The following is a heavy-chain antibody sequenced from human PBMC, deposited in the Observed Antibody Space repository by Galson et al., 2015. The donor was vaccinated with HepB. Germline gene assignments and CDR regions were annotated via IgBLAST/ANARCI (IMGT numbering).Heavy chain of an antibody. J-gene: IGHJ6*03. CDR1: GGTFSSYA. Sequence: SVKVSCKASGGTFSSYAISWVRQAPGQGLEWMGGIIPIFGTANYAQKFQGRVTITADESTSTAYMELSSLRSEDTAVYYCARGSGPYCSGGSCYGWTYYYYYYMDVWGKGTTVTVSS. V-gene: IGHV1-69*13. CDR2: IIPIFGTA. CDR3: ARGSGPYCSGGSCYGWTYYYYYYMDV. D-gene: IGHD2-15*01.